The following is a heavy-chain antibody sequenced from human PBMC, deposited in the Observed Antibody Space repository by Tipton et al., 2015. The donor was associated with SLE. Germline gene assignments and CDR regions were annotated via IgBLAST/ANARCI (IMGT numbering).Heavy chain of an antibody. D-gene: IGHD6-13*01. CDR2: INHSGST. CDR3: ATGIAPAGDGFDI. J-gene: IGHJ3*02. V-gene: IGHV4-34*01. Sequence: TLSLTCAVYGGSFSGYYWTWIRQPPGKGLGWIGDINHSGSTNYNPSLKSRVAISLDTSKNQFSLKLSSVTAADTAVYYCATGIAPAGDGFDIWGQGTMVTVSS. CDR1: GGSFSGYY.